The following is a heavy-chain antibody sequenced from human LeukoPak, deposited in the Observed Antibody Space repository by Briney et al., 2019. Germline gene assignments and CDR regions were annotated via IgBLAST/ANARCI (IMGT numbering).Heavy chain of an antibody. CDR1: GGSISSYY. CDR2: IYTSGST. J-gene: IGHJ4*02. Sequence: SETLSLTCTVSGGSISSYYWSWIRQPAGKGLEWIGRIYTSGSTNYNPSLKSRVTMSVDTSKNQFSLKLNSVTAEDTAVYYCTTGYYYGSGTDAPYFDYWGQGTLVTVSS. D-gene: IGHD3-10*01. V-gene: IGHV4-4*07. CDR3: TTGYYYGSGTDAPYFDY.